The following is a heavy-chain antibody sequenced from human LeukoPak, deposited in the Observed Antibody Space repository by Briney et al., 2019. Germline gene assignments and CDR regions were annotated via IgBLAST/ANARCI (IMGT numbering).Heavy chain of an antibody. CDR3: AKGLPRYYYYMDV. V-gene: IGHV3-30*02. D-gene: IGHD2-15*01. CDR2: IQYDGNNK. CDR1: GFSFSSYG. Sequence: LPGGSLRLSCAASGFSFSSYGMHWVRQAPGKGLEWVAFIQYDGNNKYYADSVKGRFTIFRDNSKNTLYLQMNSLRAEDTAVYYCAKGLPRYYYYMDVWGKGTTVTVSS. J-gene: IGHJ6*03.